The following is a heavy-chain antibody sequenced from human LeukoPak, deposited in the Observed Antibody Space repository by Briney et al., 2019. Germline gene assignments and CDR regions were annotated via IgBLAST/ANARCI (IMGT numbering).Heavy chain of an antibody. Sequence: SVKVSCKASGGTFSSYAISWVRQAPGRGLEWMGGIIPIFGTANYAQKFQGRVTITADESTSTAYMELSSLRSEDTAVYYCARGHCSSTSCYGYWFDPWGQGTLVTVSS. J-gene: IGHJ5*02. V-gene: IGHV1-69*01. CDR3: ARGHCSSTSCYGYWFDP. CDR2: IIPIFGTA. CDR1: GGTFSSYA. D-gene: IGHD2-2*01.